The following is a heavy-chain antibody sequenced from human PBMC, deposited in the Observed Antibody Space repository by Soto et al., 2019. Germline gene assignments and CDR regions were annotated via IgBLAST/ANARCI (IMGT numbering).Heavy chain of an antibody. CDR1: GFTFSSYG. CDR2: IWYDGSNK. Sequence: AGGSLRLSCAASGFTFSSYGMHWVRQAPGKGLEWVAVIWYDGSNKYYADSVKGRFTISRDNSKNTLYLQMNSLRAEDTAVYYCARAMVRGSGDYYGMDVWGQGTTVTVSS. J-gene: IGHJ6*02. V-gene: IGHV3-33*01. D-gene: IGHD3-10*01. CDR3: ARAMVRGSGDYYGMDV.